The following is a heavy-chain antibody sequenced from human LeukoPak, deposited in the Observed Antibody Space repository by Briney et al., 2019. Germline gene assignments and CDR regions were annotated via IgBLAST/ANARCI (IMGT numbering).Heavy chain of an antibody. CDR2: ISSSSSYI. V-gene: IGHV3-21*01. J-gene: IGHJ6*02. Sequence: GGSLRLSCAASGFTFSSYSMNWVRQAPGKGLEWVSSISSSSSYIYYADSVKGRFTISRDNAKNSLYLQMNSLRAEDTAVYYCARDWTTVVAVAATVENYYYGMDVWGQGTTVTVSS. D-gene: IGHD2-15*01. CDR1: GFTFSSYS. CDR3: ARDWTTVVAVAATVENYYYGMDV.